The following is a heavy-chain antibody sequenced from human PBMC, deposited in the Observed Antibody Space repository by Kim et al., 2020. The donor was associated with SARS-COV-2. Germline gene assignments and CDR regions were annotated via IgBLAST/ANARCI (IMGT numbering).Heavy chain of an antibody. D-gene: IGHD3-22*01. CDR3: VLRYYYDSRTFDY. V-gene: IGHV1-8*01. Sequence: ASVKVSCKASGYTFTSYDINWVRQATGQGLEWMGWMNPNSGNTGYAQKFQGRVTMTRNTSISTAYMELSSLRSEDTAVYYCVLRYYYDSRTFDYWGQGTLVTVSS. J-gene: IGHJ4*02. CDR2: MNPNSGNT. CDR1: GYTFTSYD.